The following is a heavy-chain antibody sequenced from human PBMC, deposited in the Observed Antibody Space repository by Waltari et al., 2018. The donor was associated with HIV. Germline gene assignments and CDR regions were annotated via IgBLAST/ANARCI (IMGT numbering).Heavy chain of an antibody. Sequence: EVQLVESGGGLVQPGGSLRLSCAASGFPVSSNYMSWVRPAPGKGLEWVSVIYSGGSTYYADSVKGRFTISRDNSKNTLYLQMNSLRAEDTAVYYCARGPNDSSGYRPWGGLDAFDIWGQGTMVTVSS. D-gene: IGHD3-22*01. CDR1: GFPVSSNY. J-gene: IGHJ3*02. CDR2: IYSGGST. CDR3: ARGPNDSSGYRPWGGLDAFDI. V-gene: IGHV3-66*02.